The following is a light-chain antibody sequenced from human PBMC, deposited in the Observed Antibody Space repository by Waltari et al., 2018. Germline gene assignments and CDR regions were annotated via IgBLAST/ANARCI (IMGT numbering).Light chain of an antibody. CDR2: KSS. Sequence: DIPMTQSPFTLSASVRGRVYLTCRASQSISMWLAWYQQRPGKAPKLLISKSSSLESGVPSRFSGSGSGTEFTLTITNLHPDDFATYYCQHYDNYPVAFGQGTKLEIK. J-gene: IGKJ2*01. V-gene: IGKV1-5*03. CDR1: QSISMW. CDR3: QHYDNYPVA.